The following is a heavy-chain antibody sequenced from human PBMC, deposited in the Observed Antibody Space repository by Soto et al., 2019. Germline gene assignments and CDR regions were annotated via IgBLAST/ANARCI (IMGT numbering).Heavy chain of an antibody. CDR1: GGSFSGYY. V-gene: IGHV4-34*01. D-gene: IGHD6-13*01. CDR2: INHSGST. Sequence: QVQLQQWGAGLLKPSETLSLTCAVYGGSFSGYYWSWIRQPPGKGLEWIGEINHSGSTNYNPSLKSRVTISVDTSKNQFSLKLSSVTAADTAVYYFARGWYSSSWYGYWGQGTLVTVSS. CDR3: ARGWYSSSWYGY. J-gene: IGHJ4*02.